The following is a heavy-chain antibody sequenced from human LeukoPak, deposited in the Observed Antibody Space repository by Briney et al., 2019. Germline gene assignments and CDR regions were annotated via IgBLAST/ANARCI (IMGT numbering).Heavy chain of an antibody. D-gene: IGHD2-15*01. CDR2: IYTSGST. CDR3: ARDLCSGGSCYLRY. J-gene: IGHJ4*02. Sequence: SDTLTLTCTVSGGSISSYYWSWIRQPAGKGLEWIGRIYTSGSTNYNPSLKSRVTMSVDTSKNQFSLKLSSVTAADTAVYYCARDLCSGGSCYLRYWGQGTLVTVSS. V-gene: IGHV4-4*07. CDR1: GGSISSYY.